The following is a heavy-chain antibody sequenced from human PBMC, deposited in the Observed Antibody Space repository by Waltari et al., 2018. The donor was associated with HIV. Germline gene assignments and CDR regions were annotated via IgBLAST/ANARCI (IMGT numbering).Heavy chain of an antibody. CDR3: AREEMKYFDL. J-gene: IGHJ2*01. CDR2: IKPRSGGT. Sequence: QVQLVQSGAELKKPGASVKVSCKASGYTFTAQFIHWVRQAPGQGLDWMGWIKPRSGGTKFAQKFQGWVSMTMDTSISTVYMELNRLTYEDTAIYYCAREEMKYFDLWGRGTLVTVSS. CDR1: GYTFTAQF. V-gene: IGHV1-2*04.